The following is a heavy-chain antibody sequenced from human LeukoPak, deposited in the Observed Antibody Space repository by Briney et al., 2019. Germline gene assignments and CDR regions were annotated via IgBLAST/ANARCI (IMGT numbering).Heavy chain of an antibody. CDR1: GYSISSGYY. Sequence: SETLSLTCTVSGYSISSGYYWSWIRQPPGKGLEWIGYIYYSGSTNYNPSLKSRVTISVDTSKNQFSLKLSSVTAADTAVYYCARGHYYDSSGYDSWGQGTLVTVSS. CDR3: ARGHYYDSSGYDS. J-gene: IGHJ4*02. D-gene: IGHD3-22*01. CDR2: IYYSGST. V-gene: IGHV4-61*01.